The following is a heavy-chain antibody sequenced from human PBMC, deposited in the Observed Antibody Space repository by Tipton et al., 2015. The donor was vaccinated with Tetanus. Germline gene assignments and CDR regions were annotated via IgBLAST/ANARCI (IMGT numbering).Heavy chain of an antibody. CDR1: GFTFNDFY. CDR3: ARDRHSYESSGYYLFDN. Sequence: SLRLSCAGSGFTFNDFYMSWVRQAPGKGPEFVSHISPSGGITYYADSVRGRFTISRDNAKRFLYLQMNSLTADDTAVYYCARDRHSYESSGYYLFDNWGQGTLVTVSA. V-gene: IGHV3-11*01. J-gene: IGHJ4*02. D-gene: IGHD3-22*01. CDR2: ISPSGGIT.